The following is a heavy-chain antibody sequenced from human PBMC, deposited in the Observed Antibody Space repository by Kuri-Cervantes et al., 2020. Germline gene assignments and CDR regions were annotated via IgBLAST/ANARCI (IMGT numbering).Heavy chain of an antibody. CDR1: GYSFSTYA. Sequence: ASVKVSCKASGYSFSTYAMHWVRQAPGQRLEWMGRINAGNGNTKYSQKFQGRVTMTTDTSTSTAYMELRSLRSDDTAVYYCARDRQGIAAAGFDYWGQGTLVTVSS. D-gene: IGHD6-13*01. CDR2: INAGNGNT. J-gene: IGHJ4*02. CDR3: ARDRQGIAAAGFDY. V-gene: IGHV1-3*01.